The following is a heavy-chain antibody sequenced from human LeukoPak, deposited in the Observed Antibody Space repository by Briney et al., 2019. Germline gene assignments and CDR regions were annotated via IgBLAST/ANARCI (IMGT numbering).Heavy chain of an antibody. J-gene: IGHJ5*02. CDR2: TSYHGRDK. CDR3: TKECGGGGRRINLMVGGYGP. CDR1: GFTFSGFA. V-gene: IGHV3-30*04. Sequence: GGSLRLSCAGSGFTFSGFAMHWVRQAPGKGLEWVAATSYHGRDKYYADAVSGRFTISRDNSKNTLHLEMNSLRTDATAVYYCTKECGGGGRRINLMVGGYGPWGQGTQVTVSS. D-gene: IGHD3-22*01.